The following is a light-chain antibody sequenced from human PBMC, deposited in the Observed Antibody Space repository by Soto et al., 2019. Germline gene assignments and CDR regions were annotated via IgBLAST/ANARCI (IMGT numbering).Light chain of an antibody. CDR3: CSYAGRNTFVV. CDR2: EGS. V-gene: IGLV2-23*01. CDR1: SSDVGSYNL. J-gene: IGLJ2*01. Sequence: QSALTQPASVSGSPGQSITISCTGTSSDVGSYNLVSWYQQHPGKAPKLMIYEGSKRPSGVSNRFSGSKSVNTASLTISGLQAEDEADYYCCSYAGRNTFVVFGGGTKLTVL.